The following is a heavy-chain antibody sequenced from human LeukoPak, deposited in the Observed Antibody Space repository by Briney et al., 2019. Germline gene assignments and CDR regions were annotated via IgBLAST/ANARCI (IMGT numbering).Heavy chain of an antibody. D-gene: IGHD2-2*02. V-gene: IGHV3-30*02. J-gene: IGHJ4*02. Sequence: GGSLRLSCAASGFTFNSYGMHWVRQAPGKGLEWVAFIQYDGSNKYYADSVKGRFTISRDNSKNTLYLQMNSLRAEDTAVYYCAKRDCSSTSCYTSDYWGQGTLVTVSS. CDR3: AKRDCSSTSCYTSDY. CDR1: GFTFNSYG. CDR2: IQYDGSNK.